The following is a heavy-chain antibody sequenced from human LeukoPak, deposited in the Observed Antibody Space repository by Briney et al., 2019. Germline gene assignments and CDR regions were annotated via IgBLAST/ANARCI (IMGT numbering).Heavy chain of an antibody. V-gene: IGHV4-34*01. D-gene: IGHD6-13*01. CDR1: GGSFSGYY. CDR2: INHSGST. CDR3: ARPSRSSTYYYYYYMDV. J-gene: IGHJ6*03. Sequence: PSETLSLTCAVYGGSFSGYYWSWIRQPPGKGLEWIGEINHSGSTNYNPSLKSRVTISVDTSKNQFSLKLSSVTAADTAVYYCARPSRSSTYYYYYYMDVWGKGTTVTISS.